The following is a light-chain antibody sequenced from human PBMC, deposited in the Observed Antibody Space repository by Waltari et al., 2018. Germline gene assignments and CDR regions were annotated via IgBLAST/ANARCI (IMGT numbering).Light chain of an antibody. CDR3: QRSNWSALT. CDR2: DAS. CDR1: QSVSSY. Sequence: EIVLTQSPATLSLSPGEKATLSCRASQSVSSYLAWYQQKPGQAPRLLIYDASNRATGIPARFSGSGSGTDFTLTISSLEPEDFAVYYCQRSNWSALTFGGGTKVEIK. J-gene: IGKJ4*01. V-gene: IGKV3-11*01.